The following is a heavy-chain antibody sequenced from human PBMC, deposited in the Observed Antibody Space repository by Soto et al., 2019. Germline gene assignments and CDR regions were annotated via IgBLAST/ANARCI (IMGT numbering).Heavy chain of an antibody. V-gene: IGHV3-49*03. J-gene: IGHJ5*02. CDR3: TRAPLPLRYGGFDP. CDR2: IRSKAYGGTT. CDR1: GFTFGDYA. D-gene: IGHD1-1*01. Sequence: PGGSLRLSCTASGFTFGDYAMSWFRQAPGKGLEWVGFIRSKAYGGTTEYAASVKGRFTISRDDSKSIAYLQMNSLKTEDTAVYYCTRAPLPLRYGGFDPWGQGTLVTVSS.